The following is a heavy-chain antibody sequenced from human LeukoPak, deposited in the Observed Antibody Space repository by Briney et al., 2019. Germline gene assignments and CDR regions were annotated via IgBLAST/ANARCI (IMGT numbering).Heavy chain of an antibody. V-gene: IGHV4-30-4*08. J-gene: IGHJ5*02. Sequence: PSETLSLTCTVSGGSISSGAYYWSRIRQHPGKGMEWIGYIYYSGSTYYNPSLKSRVTISVDTYKNQFSLKLSSVTAADTAVYYCARLNCSGGSCYSVDHWGQGTLVTVSS. CDR1: GGSISSGAYY. CDR3: ARLNCSGGSCYSVDH. CDR2: IYYSGST. D-gene: IGHD2-15*01.